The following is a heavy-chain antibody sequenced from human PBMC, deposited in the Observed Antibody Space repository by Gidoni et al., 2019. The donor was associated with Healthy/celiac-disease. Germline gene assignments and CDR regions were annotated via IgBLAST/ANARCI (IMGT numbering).Heavy chain of an antibody. CDR1: GFTFSSYG. CDR3: AKDSSVVVTANTFDY. CDR2: ISYDGSNK. Sequence: QVQLVESGGGVVQPGRSLRLSCAAPGFTFSSYGMHWVRQAPGKGLEWVAVISYDGSNKYYADSVKGRFTISRDNSKNTLYLQMNSLRAEDTAVYYCAKDSSVVVTANTFDYWGQGTLVTVSS. J-gene: IGHJ4*02. D-gene: IGHD2-21*02. V-gene: IGHV3-30*18.